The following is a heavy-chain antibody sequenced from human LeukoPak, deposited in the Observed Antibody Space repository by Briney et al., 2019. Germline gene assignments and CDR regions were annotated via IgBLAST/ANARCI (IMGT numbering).Heavy chain of an antibody. CDR2: ISYDGSNK. CDR3: ARSAAAGRIVATFDH. V-gene: IGHV3-30*04. Sequence: GGSLRLSCAASGFTFSSNAMHRVRQAPGKGLEWVAIISYDGSNKYYADSVKGRFTISRDKSKNTLYLQMNSLRGEDTAVYYCARSAAAGRIVATFDHWGQGTLVTVSS. J-gene: IGHJ5*02. D-gene: IGHD5-12*01. CDR1: GFTFSSNA.